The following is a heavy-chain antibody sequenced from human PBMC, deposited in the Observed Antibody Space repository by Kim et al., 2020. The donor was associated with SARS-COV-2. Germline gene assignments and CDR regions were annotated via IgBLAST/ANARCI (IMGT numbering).Heavy chain of an antibody. CDR3: ARGETKLLWFGDRQPPWFDP. CDR2: IYYSEST. CDR1: GGSISSGGYY. J-gene: IGHJ5*02. V-gene: IGHV4-31*03. Sequence: SETLSLTCTVSGGSISSGGYYWSWIRQHPGKGLEWIGDIYYSESTYYNPSLKSRVTISVDTSKNQFSLKLSSVTAADSAVYYCARGETKLLWFGDRQPPWFDPWGQGTLVTVSS. D-gene: IGHD3-10*01.